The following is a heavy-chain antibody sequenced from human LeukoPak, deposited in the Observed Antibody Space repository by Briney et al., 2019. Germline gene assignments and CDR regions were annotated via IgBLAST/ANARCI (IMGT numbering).Heavy chain of an antibody. D-gene: IGHD6-6*01. CDR3: ARASGPHIDY. J-gene: IGHJ4*02. V-gene: IGHV1-8*03. CDR2: MNPNSGNT. Sequence: ASVKVSCKASGYTFTSYDINWARQATGQGLEWMGWMNPNSGNTGYAQKFQGRVTITRNTSISTAYMELSSLRAEDTAVYYCARASGPHIDYWGQGTLVTVSS. CDR1: GYTFTSYD.